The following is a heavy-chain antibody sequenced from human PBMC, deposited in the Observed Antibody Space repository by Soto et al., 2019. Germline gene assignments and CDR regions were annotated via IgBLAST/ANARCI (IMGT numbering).Heavy chain of an antibody. Sequence: GASVKVSCKASGYTFTGYYMHWVRQAPGQGLEWMGWINPNSGGTNYAQKFQGWVTMTRDTSISTAYMELSRLRSDDTAVYYCARDRRSSSNWFDPWGQGTLVTVSS. V-gene: IGHV1-2*04. CDR1: GYTFTGYY. CDR3: ARDRRSSSNWFDP. D-gene: IGHD6-6*01. CDR2: INPNSGGT. J-gene: IGHJ5*02.